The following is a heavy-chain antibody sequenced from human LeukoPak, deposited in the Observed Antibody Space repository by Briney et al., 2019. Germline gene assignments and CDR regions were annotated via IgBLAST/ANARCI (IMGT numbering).Heavy chain of an antibody. V-gene: IGHV3-30*04. CDR3: ARVGYYDSSDYYHEDGFDI. D-gene: IGHD3-22*01. Sequence: GGSLRLSCAASGFTFSSYAMHWVRQAPGKGLEWVAVISYDGSNKYYADSVKGRFTISRDNSKNMLYLQMNSLRAEDTAVYYCARVGYYDSSDYYHEDGFDIWGQGTMVTVSS. CDR2: ISYDGSNK. J-gene: IGHJ3*02. CDR1: GFTFSSYA.